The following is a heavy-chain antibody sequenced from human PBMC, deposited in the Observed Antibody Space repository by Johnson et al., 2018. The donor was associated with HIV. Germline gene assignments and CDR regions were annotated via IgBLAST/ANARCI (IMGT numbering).Heavy chain of an antibody. CDR3: TKCEYNSDAFDI. CDR2: INWNGGST. D-gene: IGHD5-12*01. J-gene: IGHJ3*02. Sequence: VQLVESGGGVVRPGGSLRLSCVASGFTFDDYGMSWVRQAPGKGLEWVSGINWNGGSTGYADSVKGRFTISRDNAKNSLYLQMSSLRAEEPAVYYCTKCEYNSDAFDIWGQGTMLTVSS. V-gene: IGHV3-20*04. CDR1: GFTFDDYG.